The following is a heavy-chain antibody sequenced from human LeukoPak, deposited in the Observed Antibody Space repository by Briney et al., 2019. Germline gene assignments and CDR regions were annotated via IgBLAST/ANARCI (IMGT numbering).Heavy chain of an antibody. J-gene: IGHJ4*02. CDR1: GGSISSSSYY. D-gene: IGHD3-22*01. Sequence: SETLSLTCTVSGGSISSSSYYWGWIRQPPGKGLEWIGSIYYSGSTYYNPSLNSRLTISVDTSKHQFSVKLSSVTAADTAVYYCASGDYYDSSGYYYGYWGQGTLVTVSS. CDR3: ASGDYYDSSGYYYGY. V-gene: IGHV4-39*07. CDR2: IYYSGST.